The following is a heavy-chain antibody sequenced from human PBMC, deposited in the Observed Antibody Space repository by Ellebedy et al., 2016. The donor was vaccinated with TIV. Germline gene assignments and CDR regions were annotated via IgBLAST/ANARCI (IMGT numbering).Heavy chain of an antibody. CDR3: ACGRRWLVGY. CDR1: GFTFSSYS. Sequence: GSLRLSCAASGFTFSSYSMNWVRQHPGKGLEWIGSFYYSGSTFYNPSFKTRVTISVDTPKNQFSLNLSSVTAADTAVYYCACGRRWLVGYWGQGTLVTVSS. V-gene: IGHV4-59*04. J-gene: IGHJ4*02. CDR2: FYYSGST. D-gene: IGHD6-19*01.